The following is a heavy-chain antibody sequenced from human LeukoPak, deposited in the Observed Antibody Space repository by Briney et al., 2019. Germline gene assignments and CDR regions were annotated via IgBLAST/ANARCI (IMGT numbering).Heavy chain of an antibody. CDR2: INSDGSST. CDR3: ARVTATGGAFDI. CDR1: GFTFSSYW. D-gene: IGHD4-17*01. J-gene: IGHJ3*02. Sequence: GGSLRLSCAASGFTFSSYWMHWVRQAPGKGLVWVSRINSDGSSTSYADSVKGRFTISRDNAKNTLYLQMNSLRAEDTAVYYCARVTATGGAFDIWGQGTMVTVSS. V-gene: IGHV3-74*01.